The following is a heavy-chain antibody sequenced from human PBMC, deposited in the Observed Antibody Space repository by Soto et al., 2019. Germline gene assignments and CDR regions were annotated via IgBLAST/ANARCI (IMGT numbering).Heavy chain of an antibody. Sequence: ASGKVSCKASQSSFPSYCVHLLLQAPVQGLEWMGIINPSGGSTNYAQRFQGHVTITVDKSTSTAYLQWNTLKASDTAMYYCARHISNFRYYYYAMDVWGQGTTVTAP. CDR2: INPSGGST. D-gene: IGHD4-4*01. J-gene: IGHJ6*02. V-gene: IGHV1-46*01. CDR3: ARHISNFRYYYYAMDV. CDR1: QSSFPSYC.